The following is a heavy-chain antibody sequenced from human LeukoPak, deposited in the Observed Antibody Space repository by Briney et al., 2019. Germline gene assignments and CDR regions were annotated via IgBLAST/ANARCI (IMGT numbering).Heavy chain of an antibody. CDR1: GGSISSYY. J-gene: IGHJ4*02. V-gene: IGHV4-59*01. CDR3: ARFGNYDFWSGYIDY. Sequence: PSETLSLTCTVSGGSISSYYWSWIRQPPGKGLEWIGYIYYSGSTNYNPSLKSRVTISVDTSKNQFSLKLSSVTAADTAVYYCARFGNYDFWSGYIDYWGQGTLVTASS. D-gene: IGHD3-3*01. CDR2: IYYSGST.